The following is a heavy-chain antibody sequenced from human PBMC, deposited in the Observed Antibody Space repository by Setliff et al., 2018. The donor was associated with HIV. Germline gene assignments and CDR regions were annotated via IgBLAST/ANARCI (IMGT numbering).Heavy chain of an antibody. CDR1: GGSISSSSYY. D-gene: IGHD1-26*01. Sequence: SETLSLTCTVSGGSISSSSYYWGWIRQPPGKGLEWIGSIFYSGSTYYTPSFKSRVTISVDTSRNQFSLKLTSVAAADTARYYCVSASGTYPYAVEYWGQGTLVTVSS. CDR2: IFYSGST. J-gene: IGHJ4*02. V-gene: IGHV4-39*07. CDR3: VSASGTYPYAVEY.